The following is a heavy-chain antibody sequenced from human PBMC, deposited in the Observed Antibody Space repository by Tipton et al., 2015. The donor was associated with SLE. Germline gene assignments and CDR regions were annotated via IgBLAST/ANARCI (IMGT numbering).Heavy chain of an antibody. CDR3: ARRRYYASGAFDI. J-gene: IGHJ3*02. V-gene: IGHV4-30-2*01. Sequence: LRLSCAVSGASIGSGGYSWSWIRQPPGKGLEWIGYIYHSGSTYYNPSLKSRVTISVDRSKNQFSLKLSSVTAADTAVYYCARRRYYASGAFDIWGQGTMVTVSS. D-gene: IGHD3-22*01. CDR2: IYHSGST. CDR1: GASIGSGGYS.